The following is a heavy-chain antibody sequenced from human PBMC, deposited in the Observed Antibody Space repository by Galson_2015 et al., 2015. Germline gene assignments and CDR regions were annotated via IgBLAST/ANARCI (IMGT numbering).Heavy chain of an antibody. Sequence: SLRLSCAASGFTFSSYAMSWVRQAPGKGLEWVSAISGSGGSTYYADPVKGRFTISRDNSKNTLYLQMNSLRAEDTAVYYCAKDLGIAMVFGFRGQGTLVTVSS. CDR2: ISGSGGST. D-gene: IGHD5-18*01. J-gene: IGHJ4*02. CDR1: GFTFSSYA. V-gene: IGHV3-23*01. CDR3: AKDLGIAMVFGF.